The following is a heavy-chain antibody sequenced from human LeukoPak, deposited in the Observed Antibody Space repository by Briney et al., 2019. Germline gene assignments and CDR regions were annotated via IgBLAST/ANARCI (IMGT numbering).Heavy chain of an antibody. CDR1: GFTVSSNY. Sequence: GGSLRLSCAASGFTVSSNYMNWVRRAPRKGLEWVSVIYSGGTTYYADSVKGRFTISRDSSKNTLYLQMNSLRAEDTAVYYCARGSGDVIDYWGQGTLVTVSS. V-gene: IGHV3-53*01. CDR2: IYSGGTT. J-gene: IGHJ4*02. CDR3: ARGSGDVIDY. D-gene: IGHD4-17*01.